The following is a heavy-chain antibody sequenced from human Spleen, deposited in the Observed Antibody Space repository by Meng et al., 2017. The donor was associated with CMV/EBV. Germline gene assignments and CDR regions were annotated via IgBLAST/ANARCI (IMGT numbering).Heavy chain of an antibody. CDR2: ISYDGSNK. CDR1: GFTFSSYS. CDR3: ARLSGYDFWSGYFPNYYYYGMDV. V-gene: IGHV3-30*03. Sequence: GESLKISCAASGFTFSSYSMNWVRQAPGKGLEWVAVISYDGSNKYYADSVKGRFTISRDNAKNSLYLQMNSLRAEDTAVYYCARLSGYDFWSGYFPNYYYYGMDVWGQGTTVTVSS. J-gene: IGHJ6*02. D-gene: IGHD3-3*01.